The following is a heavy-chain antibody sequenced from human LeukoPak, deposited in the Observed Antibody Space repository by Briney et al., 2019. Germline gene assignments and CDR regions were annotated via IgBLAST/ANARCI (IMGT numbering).Heavy chain of an antibody. V-gene: IGHV4-59*01. J-gene: IGHJ4*02. CDR3: AREDYDSPGDY. D-gene: IGHD3-22*01. CDR2: IYYSGST. CDR1: GGSISSYY. Sequence: PSETLSLTCTVSGGSISSYYWSWIRQPPGKGLEWIGYIYYSGSTNYNPSLKSRVTISVDTSKNQFSLKLSSVTAADTAVYYCAREDYDSPGDYWGQGTLVTVSS.